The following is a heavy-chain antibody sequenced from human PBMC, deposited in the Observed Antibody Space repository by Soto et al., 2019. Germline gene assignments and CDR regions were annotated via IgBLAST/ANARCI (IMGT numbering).Heavy chain of an antibody. CDR1: GGSLSSSSCY. CDR2: IYYSGST. D-gene: IGHD5-12*01. Sequence: PSETLSLTWTVSGGSLSSSSCYWGWIRQPPGKGLEWIGSIYYSGSTYYNQSLKSRVTISVDTSKNQFSLKLSSVTAADTAVYYCARLDIVATTTPYYFDYWGQGTLVTVSS. CDR3: ARLDIVATTTPYYFDY. J-gene: IGHJ4*02. V-gene: IGHV4-39*01.